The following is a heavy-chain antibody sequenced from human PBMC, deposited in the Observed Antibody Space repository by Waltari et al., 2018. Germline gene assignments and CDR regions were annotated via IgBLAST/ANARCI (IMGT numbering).Heavy chain of an antibody. J-gene: IGHJ3*02. CDR2: ISSRSYR. D-gene: IGHD3-10*01. CDR1: GFTFSSYS. CDR3: ARGKYYYGSGSYCLNHAFDI. V-gene: IGHV3-21*01. Sequence: EVQLVESGGGLVKPGGSLRLSCAASGFTFSSYSMNWVRQAPGKGLEWVSSISSRSYRNYADAVKGRFTTARDNAKNSLYLQMNSLRAEDTAVYYCARGKYYYGSGSYCLNHAFDIWGQGTMVTVSS.